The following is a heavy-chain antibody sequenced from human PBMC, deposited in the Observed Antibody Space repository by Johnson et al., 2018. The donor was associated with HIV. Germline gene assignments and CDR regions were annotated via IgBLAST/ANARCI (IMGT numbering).Heavy chain of an antibody. V-gene: IGHV3-30*18. J-gene: IGHJ3*02. CDR1: GFDFGAYG. CDR3: AKGADYADYEGAFDI. CDR2: ISYDGSNK. D-gene: IGHD4-17*01. Sequence: QVQLVESGGGEVQPGGSLRLSCVASGFDFGAYGMNWVRQAPGKGLEWVAVISYDGSNKYYADSVKGRFTISRDNSKNTLYLQMNSLRAEDTAVYYCAKGADYADYEGAFDIWGQGTMVTVSS.